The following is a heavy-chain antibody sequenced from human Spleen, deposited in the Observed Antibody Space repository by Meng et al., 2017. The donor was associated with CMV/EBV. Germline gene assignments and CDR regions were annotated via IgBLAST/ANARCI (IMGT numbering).Heavy chain of an antibody. Sequence: SQTLSLTCAVYGGSFSGYYWSWIRQPPGKGLEWIGEINHSGSTNYNPSLKSRVTILVDTSKNQFSLKLSSVTAADTAVYYCARGLGDLWGTTFYYYGMDVWGQGTTVTVSS. CDR2: INHSGST. CDR3: ARGLGDLWGTTFYYYGMDV. V-gene: IGHV4-34*01. J-gene: IGHJ6*02. D-gene: IGHD1/OR15-1a*01. CDR1: GGSFSGYY.